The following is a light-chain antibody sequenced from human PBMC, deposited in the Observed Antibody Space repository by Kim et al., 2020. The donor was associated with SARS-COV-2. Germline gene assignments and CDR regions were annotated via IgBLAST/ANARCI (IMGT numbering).Light chain of an antibody. CDR1: PVISIY. CDR3: QQSYSTPYT. CDR2: AAS. Sequence: ASGGDRGIITCRARPVISIYLNWFQQKPGKAPMLLIYAASSLQSGVPSRFSGSGSGTDFTLTISSLQPEDFATYYCQQSYSTPYTFGQGTKLEI. J-gene: IGKJ2*01. V-gene: IGKV1-39*01.